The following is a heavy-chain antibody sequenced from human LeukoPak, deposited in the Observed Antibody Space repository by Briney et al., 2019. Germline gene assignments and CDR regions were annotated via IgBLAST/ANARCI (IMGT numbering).Heavy chain of an antibody. D-gene: IGHD2-15*01. J-gene: IGHJ4*02. Sequence: GGSLRLSCAASGFTVGSNYMSWVRQAPGKGLEWVSVIYSGGSTYYADSVKGRFTISRDNSKNTLYLQMNSLRAEDTAVYYCAREGTGYCSGGSCLNWGQGTLVTVSS. V-gene: IGHV3-66*02. CDR2: IYSGGST. CDR1: GFTVGSNY. CDR3: AREGTGYCSGGSCLN.